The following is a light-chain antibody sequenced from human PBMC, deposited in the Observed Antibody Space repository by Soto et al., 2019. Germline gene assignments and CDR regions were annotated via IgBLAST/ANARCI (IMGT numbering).Light chain of an antibody. Sequence: EIVMTQSPATLSVSPGERATLSCRASQTVCSNLAWYQQKRGQAPRLLIYDASTRATGIPARFSGSGSGTDFTLTISSLQSEDFALYYCQQYNYWPRTFGQGSKLEIK. J-gene: IGKJ2*01. CDR1: QTVCSN. CDR2: DAS. CDR3: QQYNYWPRT. V-gene: IGKV3D-15*01.